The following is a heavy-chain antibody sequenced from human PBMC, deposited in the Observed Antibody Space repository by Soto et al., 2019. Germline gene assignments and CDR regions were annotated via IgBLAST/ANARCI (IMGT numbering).Heavy chain of an antibody. Sequence: QVPLVQSGAEVKKPGASVKVSCKASGYTFTTYGMSWVRQAPGQGLDWMGWISTYNGNTKYAERLQGRVTMNTDTTTSTAYMELRSLRSDDTAVYYCARGPTDYYDNSGNYFLDYWGQGTLVTVSS. CDR2: ISTYNGNT. J-gene: IGHJ4*02. V-gene: IGHV1-18*01. D-gene: IGHD3-22*01. CDR1: GYTFTTYG. CDR3: ARGPTDYYDNSGNYFLDY.